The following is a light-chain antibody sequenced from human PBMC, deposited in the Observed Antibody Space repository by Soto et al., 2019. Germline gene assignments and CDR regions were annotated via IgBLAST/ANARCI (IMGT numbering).Light chain of an antibody. J-gene: IGKJ1*01. CDR1: QSVSSSY. CDR2: GAS. Sequence: EIVLTQSPGTLSLSPGERATLSCRASQSVSSSYLAWYQQKPGQAPRLLIYGASSRATGIPDRFSGSGTGTDFTLTISRLEPEDFAVYYCQQYGSPLWTFGQGTKGEIK. V-gene: IGKV3-20*01. CDR3: QQYGSPLWT.